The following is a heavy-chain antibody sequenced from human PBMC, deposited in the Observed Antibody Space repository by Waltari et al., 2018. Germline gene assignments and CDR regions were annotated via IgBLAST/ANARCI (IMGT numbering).Heavy chain of an antibody. D-gene: IGHD3-22*01. Sequence: EVQLVESGGGLVQPGGSLRLSCAASGFTFSSYWMSWVRQAPGKGLEWVANIKQDGSEKYYVDSVKGRFTISRDNAKNSLYLQMNSLRAEDTAVYYCARPYYYDSSGSHFDYWGQGTLVTVSS. V-gene: IGHV3-7*01. CDR3: ARPYYYDSSGSHFDY. J-gene: IGHJ4*02. CDR2: IKQDGSEK. CDR1: GFTFSSYW.